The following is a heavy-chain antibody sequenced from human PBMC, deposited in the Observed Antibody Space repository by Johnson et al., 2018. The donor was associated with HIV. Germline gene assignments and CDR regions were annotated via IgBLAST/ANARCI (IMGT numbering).Heavy chain of an antibody. CDR1: GFTFSSYW. CDR3: ARRPNHDILTGKGGAFDI. Sequence: VQLVESGGGLVLPGGSLRLSCVGSGFTFSSYWMSWVRQAPGKGLEWVATIKQDGSEKYYVDSVKGRFTISRDNAKNSLYLQMNSMRAEDTALYYCARRPNHDILTGKGGAFDIWGQGTMVTVSS. CDR2: IKQDGSEK. J-gene: IGHJ3*02. V-gene: IGHV3-7*03. D-gene: IGHD3-9*01.